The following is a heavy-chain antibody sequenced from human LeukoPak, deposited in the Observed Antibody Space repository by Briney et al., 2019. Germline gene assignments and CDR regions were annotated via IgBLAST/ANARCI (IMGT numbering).Heavy chain of an antibody. J-gene: IGHJ4*02. V-gene: IGHV4-39*07. CDR3: ARARLTFGGVIYFDY. D-gene: IGHD3-16*01. CDR2: IYYSGST. CDR1: GGSISSSSYY. Sequence: SETLSLTCTVSGGSISSSSYYWGWIRQPPGKGLEWIGSIYYSGSTYYNPSLKSRVTISIDTSKNQFSLKLSSVTAADTAVYYCARARLTFGGVIYFDYWGQGTLVTVSS.